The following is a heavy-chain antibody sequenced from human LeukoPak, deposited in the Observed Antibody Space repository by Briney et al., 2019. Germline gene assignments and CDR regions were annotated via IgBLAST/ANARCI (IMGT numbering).Heavy chain of an antibody. CDR2: IDSSSSTI. V-gene: IGHV3-48*01. Sequence: GGSLRLSCTTSGFIFSTYKMNWVRQAPGKGLEWISFIDSSSSTIYYADPVKGRFTISRDNAKNSLYLQMNSLRAEDTAVYYCASPVYGGSYPPDYWGQGTLVTVSS. CDR3: ASPVYGGSYPPDY. D-gene: IGHD1-26*01. CDR1: GFIFSTYK. J-gene: IGHJ4*02.